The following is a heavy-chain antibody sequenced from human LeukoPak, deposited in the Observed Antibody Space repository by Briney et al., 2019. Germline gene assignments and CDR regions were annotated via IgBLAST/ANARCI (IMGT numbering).Heavy chain of an antibody. CDR3: ARTPRSGVWTGYYVWFDP. Sequence: SETLSLTCTVSGGSISNYYWSWIRQPPGKGLEWIGYIYYSGSTNYNPSLKSRLTISVDTSKNQFPLNLTPVTAADTAVYYCARTPRSGVWTGYYVWFDPWGQGTLVTVSS. V-gene: IGHV4-59*01. D-gene: IGHD3/OR15-3a*01. CDR2: IYYSGST. CDR1: GGSISNYY. J-gene: IGHJ5*02.